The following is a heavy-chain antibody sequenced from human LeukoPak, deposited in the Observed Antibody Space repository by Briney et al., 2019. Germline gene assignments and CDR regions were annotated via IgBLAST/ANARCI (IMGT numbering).Heavy chain of an antibody. CDR3: ARDDGAGKDY. CDR1: GYTFTGYY. Sequence: GASVKVSCKASGYTFTGYYMHWVRQAPGQGLEWMGWINPNSGGTNYAQKFQGGVTMTRDTSINTAYMEVSRLKSDDTAVYYCARDDGAGKDYWGQGTLVTVSS. J-gene: IGHJ4*02. D-gene: IGHD6-13*01. CDR2: INPNSGGT. V-gene: IGHV1-2*02.